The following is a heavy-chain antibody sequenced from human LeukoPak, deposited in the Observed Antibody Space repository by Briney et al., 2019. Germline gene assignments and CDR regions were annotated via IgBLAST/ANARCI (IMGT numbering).Heavy chain of an antibody. CDR3: ARDLSIAAAWEGDY. D-gene: IGHD6-13*01. J-gene: IGHJ4*02. CDR2: ISAYNGNT. V-gene: IGHV1-18*01. CDR1: GYTFTSYG. Sequence: GASVKVSFTASGYTFTSYGISWVRQAPGQGLEWMGWISAYNGNTNYAQKLQGRVTMTTDTSTSTAYMELRSLRSDDTAVYYCARDLSIAAAWEGDYWGQGTLVTVSS.